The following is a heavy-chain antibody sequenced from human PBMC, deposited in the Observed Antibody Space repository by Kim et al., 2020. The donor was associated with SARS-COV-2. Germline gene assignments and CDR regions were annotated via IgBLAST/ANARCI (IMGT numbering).Heavy chain of an antibody. J-gene: IGHJ6*02. CDR2: ISGSGGST. CDR3: ANVGGEAQGYDFWSGYGPRYYGMDV. D-gene: IGHD3-3*01. V-gene: IGHV3-23*01. CDR1: GFTFSSYA. Sequence: GGSLRLSCAASGFTFSSYAMSWVRQAPGKGLEWVSAISGSGGSTYYADSVKGRFTISRDNSKNTLYLQMNSLRAEDTAVYYCANVGGEAQGYDFWSGYGPRYYGMDVWGQGTTVTVSS.